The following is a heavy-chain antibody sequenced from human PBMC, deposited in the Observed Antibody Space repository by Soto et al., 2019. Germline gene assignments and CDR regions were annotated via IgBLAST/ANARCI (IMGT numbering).Heavy chain of an antibody. CDR3: AREPPSDIVVVPAAMTNDY. D-gene: IGHD2-2*01. J-gene: IGHJ4*02. Sequence: VSVKVSCKASGYTFTSYGSSWVRQAPGQGLEWMGWISAYNGNTNYAQKLQGRVTMTTDTSTSTAYMELRSLRSDDTAVYYCAREPPSDIVVVPAAMTNDYWGQGTLVTVSS. CDR2: ISAYNGNT. V-gene: IGHV1-18*01. CDR1: GYTFTSYG.